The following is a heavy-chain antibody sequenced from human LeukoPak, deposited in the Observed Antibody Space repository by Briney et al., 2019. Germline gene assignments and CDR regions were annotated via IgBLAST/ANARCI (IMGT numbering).Heavy chain of an antibody. CDR2: ISSSSGTI. CDR1: GFTFSSYS. CDR3: ARLSEPHYYYYYYMDV. Sequence: GGSLRLSCAASGFTFSSYSMNWVRQAPGKGLEWVSYISSSSGTIYYADSVKGRFTISRDNAKNSLYLQMNSLRDEDTAVYYCARLSEPHYYYYYYMDVWGKGTTVTVSS. V-gene: IGHV3-48*02. J-gene: IGHJ6*03.